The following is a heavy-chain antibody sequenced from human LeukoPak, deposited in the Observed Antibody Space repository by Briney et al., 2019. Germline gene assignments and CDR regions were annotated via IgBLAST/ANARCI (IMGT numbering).Heavy chain of an antibody. J-gene: IGHJ4*02. CDR3: ARDPPCYDSSGYYYDY. CDR2: ISGSSIYI. V-gene: IGHV3-21*01. Sequence: GGSLTPSWSASGFTFNSYGVVWVRQPAGKGLEWVSSISGSSIYIYYADSVKDRLTISRDNAKYSLYLQRNSLRGEVTAVYYCARDPPCYDSSGYYYDYWGERSLVTASS. CDR1: GFTFNSYG. D-gene: IGHD3-22*01.